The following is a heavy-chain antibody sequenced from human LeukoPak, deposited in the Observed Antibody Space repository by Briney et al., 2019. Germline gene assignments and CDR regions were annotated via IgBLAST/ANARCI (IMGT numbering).Heavy chain of an antibody. D-gene: IGHD5-24*01. CDR2: IYYSGST. CDR1: GGSISSYY. V-gene: IGHV4-59*08. CDR3: ARAGRDGYTFDY. Sequence: SETLSLTCTVSGGSISSYYWSWIRQPPGKGLEWIGYIYYSGSTNYNPSLKSRVTISVDASMNQFSLKLSSVTAAGTAVYYCARAGRDGYTFDYWGQGTLVTVSS. J-gene: IGHJ4*02.